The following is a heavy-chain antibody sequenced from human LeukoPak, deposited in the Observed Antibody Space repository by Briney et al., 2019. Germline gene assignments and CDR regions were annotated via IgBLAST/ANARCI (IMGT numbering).Heavy chain of an antibody. J-gene: IGHJ6*02. Sequence: PGRSLRLSCTASGFTFRNYAMHWVRQAPGKGLEGVAVISYDGSNKYYADSVKGRFTISRDNSKNTLYLQMNSLRAEDTAVYYCARDRCSGGSCYYLLYGMDVWGQGTTVTVSS. CDR1: GFTFRNYA. CDR3: ARDRCSGGSCYYLLYGMDV. CDR2: ISYDGSNK. V-gene: IGHV3-30*01. D-gene: IGHD2-15*01.